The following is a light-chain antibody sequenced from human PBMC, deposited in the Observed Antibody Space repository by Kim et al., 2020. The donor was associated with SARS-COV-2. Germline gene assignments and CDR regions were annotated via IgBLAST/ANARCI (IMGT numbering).Light chain of an antibody. J-gene: IGKJ2*01. CDR2: AAS. V-gene: IGKV1-39*01. Sequence: DIQMTQSPFSLSASVGDRVTITCRASQSISSYLNWYQQKPGKAPKLLIYAASSLQSGVPSRFSGSGSGTDFTLTISSLQPEDFATYYCQQSDSTPHAFGQGTKLEL. CDR1: QSISSY. CDR3: QQSDSTPHA.